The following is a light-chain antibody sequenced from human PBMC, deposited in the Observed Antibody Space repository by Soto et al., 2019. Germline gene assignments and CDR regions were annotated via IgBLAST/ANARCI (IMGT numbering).Light chain of an antibody. CDR1: QSISSSY. CDR3: QLYGGSHMFS. Sequence: EIVLTQSPGTLSLSPGDGAAISCRTSQSISSSYVAWYQQTPGPAPSLLIYAASTSATGIPDRISGSGSGTDFTLTISRLEPEDFSVYYCQLYGGSHMFSFGQGTKLEIK. V-gene: IGKV3-20*01. J-gene: IGKJ2*01. CDR2: AAS.